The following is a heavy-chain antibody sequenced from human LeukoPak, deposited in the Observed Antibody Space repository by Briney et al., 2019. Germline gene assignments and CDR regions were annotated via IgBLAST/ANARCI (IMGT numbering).Heavy chain of an antibody. V-gene: IGHV3-7*01. CDR3: ARDPSGSYYLVYFDY. CDR1: GFTFSSYW. CDR2: IKQDGSEK. J-gene: IGHJ4*02. Sequence: GGSLRLSCAAPGFTFSSYWMSWVRQAPGKGLEWVANIKQDGSEKYYVDSVKGRFTISRDNAKNSLYLQMNSLRAEDTAVYYCARDPSGSYYLVYFDYWGQGTLVTVSS. D-gene: IGHD1-26*01.